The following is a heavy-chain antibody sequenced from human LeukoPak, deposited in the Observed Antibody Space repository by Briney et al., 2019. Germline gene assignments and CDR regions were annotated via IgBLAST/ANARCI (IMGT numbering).Heavy chain of an antibody. V-gene: IGHV1-24*01. Sequence: ASVKVSCTVSGYTLTELSMHWVRQAPGKGLEWMGGFDPEDGETIYAQKFQGRVTMTEDTSTDTAYMELSSLRSEDTAVYYCATDYMVIQSGHRGSYYFDYWGQGTLVTVSS. D-gene: IGHD2-21*01. CDR1: GYTLTELS. CDR2: FDPEDGET. CDR3: ATDYMVIQSGHRGSYYFDY. J-gene: IGHJ4*02.